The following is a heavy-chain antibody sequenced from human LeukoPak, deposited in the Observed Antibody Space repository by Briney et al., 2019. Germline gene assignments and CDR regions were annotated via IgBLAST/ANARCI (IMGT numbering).Heavy chain of an antibody. CDR2: ISSSSSYI. Sequence: GGSLRLSCAASGFTFSSYSMNWVRQAPGKGLEWVSSISSSSSYIYYADSEKGRFTISRDNAKNSLYLQMNSLRAEDTAVYYCARDASPFWAFDIWGQGTMVTVSS. D-gene: IGHD3-3*01. CDR3: ARDASPFWAFDI. V-gene: IGHV3-21*01. CDR1: GFTFSSYS. J-gene: IGHJ3*02.